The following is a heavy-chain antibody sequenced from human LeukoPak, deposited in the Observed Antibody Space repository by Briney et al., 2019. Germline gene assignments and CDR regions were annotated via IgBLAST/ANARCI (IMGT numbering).Heavy chain of an antibody. CDR1: GFTLSSYS. Sequence: GGSLRLSCAASGFTLSSYSMNWVRQAPGKGLEWVSSISSSSSYRYYADSVKGRFTISRDNAKNSLYLQMNSLRVEDTAVYYCARDRVSGSGSIDYWGQGTLVTVSS. D-gene: IGHD3-10*01. V-gene: IGHV3-21*01. J-gene: IGHJ4*02. CDR3: ARDRVSGSGSIDY. CDR2: ISSSSSYR.